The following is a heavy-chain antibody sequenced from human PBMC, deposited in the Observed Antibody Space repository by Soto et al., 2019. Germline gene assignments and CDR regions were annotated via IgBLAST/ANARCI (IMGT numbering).Heavy chain of an antibody. J-gene: IGHJ4*02. CDR3: ARPYCYDSSCYGY. D-gene: IGHD3-22*01. V-gene: IGHV1-69*01. CDR1: GGTFSSYA. CDR2: IIPIFGTA. Sequence: QVQLVQSGAEVKKPGASVKVSCKASGGTFSSYAISWVRQAPGQGLEWMGGIIPIFGTANYAQKFQGRVTITADESTSTAYMELSSVRSEDTAGYYCARPYCYDSSCYGYWGQGPLVCVCS.